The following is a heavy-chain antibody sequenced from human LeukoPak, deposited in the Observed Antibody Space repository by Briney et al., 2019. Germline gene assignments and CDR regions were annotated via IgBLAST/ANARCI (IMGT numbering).Heavy chain of an antibody. CDR3: ARERYYYDSSGLYYYYGMDV. D-gene: IGHD3-22*01. CDR1: GFTFSSYT. V-gene: IGHV3-21*01. CDR2: ISSSSNYI. Sequence: PGGSLRLSCAASGFTFSSYTMNWVRQAPGKGLEWVSSISSSSNYIYYADSVKGRFTISRDDAKDSLYLQMNSLRAEDTAVYYCARERYYYDSSGLYYYYGMDVWGQGTTVTVSS. J-gene: IGHJ6*02.